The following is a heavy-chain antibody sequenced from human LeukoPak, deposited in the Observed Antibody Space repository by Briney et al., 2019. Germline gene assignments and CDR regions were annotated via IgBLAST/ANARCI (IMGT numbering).Heavy chain of an antibody. D-gene: IGHD1-26*01. Sequence: SETLSLTCTVSGGSISSYYWSWIRQPPGKGLEWIGYIYYSGSTNYNPSLKSRVTISVDTSKNQFSLKLSSVTAADTAVYYCARDPGVGATTWDDAFDIWGQGTMVTVSS. CDR1: GGSISSYY. V-gene: IGHV4-59*01. CDR2: IYYSGST. J-gene: IGHJ3*02. CDR3: ARDPGVGATTWDDAFDI.